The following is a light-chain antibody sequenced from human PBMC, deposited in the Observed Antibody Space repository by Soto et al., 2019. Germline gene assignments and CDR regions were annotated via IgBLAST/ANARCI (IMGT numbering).Light chain of an antibody. CDR2: GNS. J-gene: IGLJ2*01. CDR3: ATWDDSLSGHVV. CDR1: SSNIGTNT. Sequence: QSVLTQPPSASGTPGQRVTISCSGSSSNIGTNTVNWYQHLPRTAPKLLIYGNSQRPSGVPDRFSGYKSGTSASLAISGLQSEDEADYYCATWDDSLSGHVVFGGGTKLTVL. V-gene: IGLV1-44*01.